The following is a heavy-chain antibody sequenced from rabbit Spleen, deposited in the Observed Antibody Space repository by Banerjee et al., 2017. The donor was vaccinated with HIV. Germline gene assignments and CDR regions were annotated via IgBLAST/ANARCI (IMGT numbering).Heavy chain of an antibody. CDR1: GFDFSYYG. Sequence: QEQLVESGGGLVQPGGSLKLSCKASGFDFSYYGVSWVRQAPGKGLEWIGYIDPVFGSTFYASWVNGRFAISSHNAQNTLDLQLNSLTVADTATYFCARDTGSSFSSYGMDLWGPGPLVTVS. CDR3: ARDTGSSFSSYGMDL. V-gene: IGHV1S47*01. D-gene: IGHD8-1*01. J-gene: IGHJ6*01. CDR2: IDPVFGST.